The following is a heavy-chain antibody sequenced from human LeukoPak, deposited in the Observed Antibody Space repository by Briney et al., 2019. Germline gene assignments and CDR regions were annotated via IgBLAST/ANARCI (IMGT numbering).Heavy chain of an antibody. V-gene: IGHV4-4*07. CDR2: NYTSVST. CDR1: GGSISAYH. Sequence: PLETLSLTCSVSGGSISAYHWAWLRQPARTRLEWIGRNYTSVSTAYNPPPQSRVTISVDTSKDQFSLKLASLTAADTAVYYCARGGANYMNYGWFDPWGQGTLVTVSS. J-gene: IGHJ5*02. D-gene: IGHD1-7*01. CDR3: ARGGANYMNYGWFDP.